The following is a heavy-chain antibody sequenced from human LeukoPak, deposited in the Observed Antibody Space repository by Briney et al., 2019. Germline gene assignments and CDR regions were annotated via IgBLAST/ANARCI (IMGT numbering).Heavy chain of an antibody. CDR1: GGSISSYY. CDR3: ARVESSYGEGGIFDY. V-gene: IGHV4-59*01. J-gene: IGHJ4*02. Sequence: SETLSLTCTVSGGSISSYYWSWIRQPPGKGLEWIGYIYYSGSTNYNPSLKSRVTISVDTSKNQFSLKLSSVTAADTAVYYCARVESSYGEGGIFDYWGQGTLVTVSS. D-gene: IGHD5-18*01. CDR2: IYYSGST.